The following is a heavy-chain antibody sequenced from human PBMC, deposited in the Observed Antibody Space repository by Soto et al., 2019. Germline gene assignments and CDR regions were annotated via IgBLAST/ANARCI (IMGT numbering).Heavy chain of an antibody. CDR1: GFTFSAYN. CDR2: ITSSRSYI. V-gene: IGHV3-21*01. J-gene: IGHJ4*02. D-gene: IGHD1-1*01. CDR3: ARGGDLATADY. Sequence: EVHLVESGGGLVQPGGSLRLSCAASGFTFSAYNMNWVRQAPGKGLEWVSSITSSRSYIYYADSVKGRFTISRDNAKKSVYLQMISLRAEDTAVYYCARGGDLATADYWGQGTLVTVSS.